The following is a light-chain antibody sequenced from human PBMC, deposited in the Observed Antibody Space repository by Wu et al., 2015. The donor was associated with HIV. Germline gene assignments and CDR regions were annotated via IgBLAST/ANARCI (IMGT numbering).Light chain of an antibody. CDR2: GTY. CDR1: QAISKSH. V-gene: IGKV3-20*01. CDR3: QCFEG. J-gene: IGKJ2*03. Sequence: TQSPGTLSVSPGERATLSCRPSQAISKSHLAWYSQKSGQPPRLLLTGTYERASGVPDRFVGSGSGTNYTLTITRVEAEDFAVYFCQCFEGFGQGPNWRS.